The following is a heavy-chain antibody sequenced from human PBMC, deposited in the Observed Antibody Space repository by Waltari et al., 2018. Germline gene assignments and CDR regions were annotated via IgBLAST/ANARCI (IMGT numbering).Heavy chain of an antibody. D-gene: IGHD6-13*01. Sequence: QVQLVQSGAEVKKPGASVKVSCKASGYTFTSYDINWVRQATGQGLEWMGWMNPNSGNTGYAQKFQGRVTMTRNTSISTAYMELSSLRSEDTAVYYCASLHGYYYYYGMDVWGQGTTVTVSS. CDR1: GYTFTSYD. CDR3: ASLHGYYYYYGMDV. V-gene: IGHV1-8*01. J-gene: IGHJ6*02. CDR2: MNPNSGNT.